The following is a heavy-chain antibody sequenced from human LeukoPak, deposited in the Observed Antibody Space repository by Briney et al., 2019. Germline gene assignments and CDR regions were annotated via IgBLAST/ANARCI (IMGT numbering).Heavy chain of an antibody. Sequence: PSETLSLTCTVSGGSISSYYWSWIRQPAGKGLEWIGRIYTSGSTNYNPSLKSRVAMSVDTSKNQFSLKLSSVTAADTAVYYCARDAKIPGIAAGGSNWGQGTLVTVSS. CDR3: ARDAKIPGIAAGGSN. CDR2: IYTSGST. CDR1: GGSISSYY. D-gene: IGHD6-13*01. J-gene: IGHJ4*02. V-gene: IGHV4-4*07.